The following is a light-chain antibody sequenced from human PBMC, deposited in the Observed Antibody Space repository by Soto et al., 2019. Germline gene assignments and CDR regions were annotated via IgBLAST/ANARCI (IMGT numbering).Light chain of an antibody. CDR2: KAS. V-gene: IGKV1-5*03. Sequence: DIQMTQSPSTLSASVGDRVTITCRASQSISSWLAWYQQKPGKAPKLLIYKASSLESGVPSRFSGSGSGTDFPLTISSLQPDDFATYYCQQYNSPWTFGQGTKVEIK. CDR1: QSISSW. J-gene: IGKJ1*01. CDR3: QQYNSPWT.